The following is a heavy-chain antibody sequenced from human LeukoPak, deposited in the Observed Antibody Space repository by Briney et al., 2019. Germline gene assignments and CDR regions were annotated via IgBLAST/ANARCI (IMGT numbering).Heavy chain of an antibody. Sequence: SETLSLTCTVSGGSISSSTYYWGWLRQPPGKGLEWIGSIYYSGRTYYNPSLKSRVTISVDTSKNQFSLKLNSVTAVDTAVYYCATPYSGGYHGLDIWGQGTMVTVSS. V-gene: IGHV4-39*01. J-gene: IGHJ3*02. CDR1: GGSISSSTYY. D-gene: IGHD1-26*01. CDR3: ATPYSGGYHGLDI. CDR2: IYYSGRT.